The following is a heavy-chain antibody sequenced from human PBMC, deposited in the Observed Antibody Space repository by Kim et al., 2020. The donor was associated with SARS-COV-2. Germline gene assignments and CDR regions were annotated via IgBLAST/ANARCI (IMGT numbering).Heavy chain of an antibody. V-gene: IGHV3-9*01. CDR2: ISWNSGNI. CDR3: AKDTHLGTFHY. J-gene: IGHJ4*02. CDR1: GFTFGDNA. Sequence: GGSLRLSCAASGFTFGDNAMHWVRQAPGKGLEWVSHISWNSGNIGYADSVKGRFTISRDNAKNTLYLQMNSLRTEDTALYYCAKDTHLGTFHYWGQGTLVTVSS. D-gene: IGHD6-13*01.